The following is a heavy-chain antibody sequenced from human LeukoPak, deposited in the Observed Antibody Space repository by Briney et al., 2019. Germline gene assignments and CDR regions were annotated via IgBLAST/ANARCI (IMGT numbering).Heavy chain of an antibody. Sequence: SETLSLTCTVSGYSISSGYYWGWIRQPPGKGLEWIGSIYHSGSTYYNPSLKSRVTISVDTSKNQFSLKLSSVTAADTAVYYCARQRDYYDSSGYHRTSYFDYWGQETLVTVSS. CDR2: IYHSGST. CDR3: ARQRDYYDSSGYHRTSYFDY. D-gene: IGHD3-22*01. J-gene: IGHJ4*02. V-gene: IGHV4-38-2*02. CDR1: GYSISSGYY.